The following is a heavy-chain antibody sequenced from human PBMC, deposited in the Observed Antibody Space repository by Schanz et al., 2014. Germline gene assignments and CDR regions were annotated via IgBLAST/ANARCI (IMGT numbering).Heavy chain of an antibody. Sequence: EVQLVESGGGLVKPGGSLRLSCATSGFTLNNAWMNWVRQAPGKGLEWVSSISSGGGSTYYADSVKGRFTISRDNSKNTLYLQMNSLRAEDTAVYYCAKGRFGELSAFDIWGQGTMVTVSS. V-gene: IGHV3-23*04. J-gene: IGHJ3*02. CDR2: ISSGGGST. D-gene: IGHD3-10*01. CDR3: AKGRFGELSAFDI. CDR1: GFTLNNAW.